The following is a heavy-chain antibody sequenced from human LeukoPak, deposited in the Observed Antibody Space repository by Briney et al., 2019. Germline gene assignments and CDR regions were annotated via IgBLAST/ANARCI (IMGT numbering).Heavy chain of an antibody. J-gene: IGHJ3*02. V-gene: IGHV4-38-2*02. CDR1: GYSISSGYF. CDR3: ARVKIDAFDI. CDR2: IYQSETA. Sequence: PSETLSLTCTVSGYSISSGYFWGWMRQPPGKGLEWIGSIYQSETAHYNPSLKSRVTMSVDTSKNQFSLKLSSVTAADTAVYYCARVKIDAFDIWGQGTMVTVSS.